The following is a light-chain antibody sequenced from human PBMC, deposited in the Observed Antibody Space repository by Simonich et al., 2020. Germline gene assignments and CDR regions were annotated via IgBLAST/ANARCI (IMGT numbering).Light chain of an antibody. CDR2: EDN. V-gene: IGLV6-57*01. CDR1: SGSIASNY. Sequence: NFMLTQPHSVSESPGKTVTISCTRRSGSIASNYMQWYQQRPGSSPTTVIYEDNQRPSGVPHRFSGSIDSSSNSASLTISGLKTEDEADYCCQSYDSSNWVFGGGTKLTVL. J-gene: IGLJ3*02. CDR3: QSYDSSNWV.